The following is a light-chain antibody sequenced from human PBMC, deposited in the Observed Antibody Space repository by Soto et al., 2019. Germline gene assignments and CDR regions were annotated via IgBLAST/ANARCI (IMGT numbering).Light chain of an antibody. J-gene: IGKJ4*01. Sequence: EIVLTQSPGTLSLSPGEGDTLSCRASQSVSSNSLAWYQQKPGQAPRLLIYGTSTRATGIPVRLSGSGSGTDFTLTINSLGPEDFAVYYCQNYGSSPLTFGGGTRVDIK. CDR3: QNYGSSPLT. CDR1: QSVSSNS. V-gene: IGKV3-20*01. CDR2: GTS.